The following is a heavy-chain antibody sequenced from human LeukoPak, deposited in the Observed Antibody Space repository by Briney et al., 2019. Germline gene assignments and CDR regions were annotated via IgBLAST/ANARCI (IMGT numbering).Heavy chain of an antibody. J-gene: IGHJ4*02. D-gene: IGHD6-13*01. CDR2: VYYSGST. CDR1: GGLFSSYY. V-gene: IGHV4-59*12. CDR3: ARRIAAAGTPYYFDY. Sequence: SETLSLTCNVSGGLFSSYYWTWIRQPPGKGLEWIGNVYYSGSTNYKSSLKSRVSISVDRSKNQFSLELRSVTAADTAVYYCARRIAAAGTPYYFDYWGQGTLVTVSS.